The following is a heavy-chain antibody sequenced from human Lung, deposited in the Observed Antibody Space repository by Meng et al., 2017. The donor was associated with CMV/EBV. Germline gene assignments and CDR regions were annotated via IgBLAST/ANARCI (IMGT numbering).Heavy chain of an antibody. Sequence: SVXVSCKASGGTFSSYAISWVRQAPGQGLEWMGGIIPIFGTANYAQKFQGRVTITTDESTSTAYMELSSLRSEDTAVYYCARDPRTLYDSSGYYYYYGMDVXGQGXTVTVSS. CDR1: GGTFSSYA. CDR2: IIPIFGTA. V-gene: IGHV1-69*05. CDR3: ARDPRTLYDSSGYYYYYGMDV. J-gene: IGHJ6*02. D-gene: IGHD3-22*01.